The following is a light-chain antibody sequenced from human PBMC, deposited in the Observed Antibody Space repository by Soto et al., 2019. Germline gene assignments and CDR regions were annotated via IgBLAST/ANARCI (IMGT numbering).Light chain of an antibody. V-gene: IGKV1-6*01. J-gene: IGKJ3*01. CDR2: AAS. CDR1: QGIRND. Sequence: AIQMTQSPSSLSASVGDRVTITCRASQGIRNDLGWYQQKPGKTPKLLIYAASSLQSGVPSRFSGSGSGTDFTLTIRSLQPEDFATYYCLQGHTFGPGTKVDIK. CDR3: LQGHT.